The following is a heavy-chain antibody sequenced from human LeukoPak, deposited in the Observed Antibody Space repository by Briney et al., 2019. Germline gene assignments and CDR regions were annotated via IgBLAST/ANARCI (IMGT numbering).Heavy chain of an antibody. Sequence: PGGSLRLSCAASGFIFSSYSMTWVRQAPGKGLEWVSSINHSGSASYFADSVKGRFTISRDNERNTLYPQMSSLRAEDTAVYYCAKDYYGSGSYFDYWGQGTLVTVSS. V-gene: IGHV3-21*01. CDR1: GFIFSSYS. CDR3: AKDYYGSGSYFDY. D-gene: IGHD3-10*01. J-gene: IGHJ4*02. CDR2: INHSGSAS.